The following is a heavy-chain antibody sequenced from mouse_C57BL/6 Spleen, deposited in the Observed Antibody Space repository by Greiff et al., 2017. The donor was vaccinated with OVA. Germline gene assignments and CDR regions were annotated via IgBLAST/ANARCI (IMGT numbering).Heavy chain of an antibody. CDR2: INPGSGGT. V-gene: IGHV1-54*01. CDR1: GYAFTNYL. Sequence: QVQLQQSGAELVRPGTSVKVSCKASGYAFTNYLIEWVKQRPGQGLEWIGVINPGSGGTNYNEKFKGKATLTADKSSSTAYMQLSSLTSEDSAVYFCARGNYEYAMDYWGQGTSVTVSS. D-gene: IGHD2-4*01. CDR3: ARGNYEYAMDY. J-gene: IGHJ4*01.